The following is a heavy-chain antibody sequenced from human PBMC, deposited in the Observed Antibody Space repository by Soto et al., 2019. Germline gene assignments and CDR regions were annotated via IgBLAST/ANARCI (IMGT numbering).Heavy chain of an antibody. CDR2: ISYDGSNK. Sequence: GSLRLSCAASGFTFSSYAMHWVRQAPGKGLEWVAVISYDGSNKYYADSVKGRFTISRDNSKNTLYLQMNSLRAEDTAVYYCARAQRLTKNYYYGMDVWGQGTTVTVSS. CDR3: ARAQRLTKNYYYGMDV. V-gene: IGHV3-30-3*01. CDR1: GFTFSSYA. J-gene: IGHJ6*02. D-gene: IGHD2-8*01.